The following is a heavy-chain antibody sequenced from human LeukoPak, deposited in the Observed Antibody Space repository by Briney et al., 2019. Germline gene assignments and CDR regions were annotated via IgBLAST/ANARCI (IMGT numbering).Heavy chain of an antibody. CDR1: GGTFSSYA. CDR3: ATSGGYSYGRHNWFDP. CDR2: IIPIFGTA. V-gene: IGHV1-69*13. J-gene: IGHJ5*02. Sequence: VASVTVSCTASGGTFSSYAISWVRQAPGQGLEWMGGIIPIFGTANYAQKFQGRVTITADESTSTAYMELSSLRSEDTAVYYCATSGGYSYGRHNWFDPWGQGTLVTVSS. D-gene: IGHD5-18*01.